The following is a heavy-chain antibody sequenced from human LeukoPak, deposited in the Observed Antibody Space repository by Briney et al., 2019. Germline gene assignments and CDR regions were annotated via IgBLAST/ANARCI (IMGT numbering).Heavy chain of an antibody. CDR2: IIPIFGTA. J-gene: IGHJ4*02. D-gene: IGHD3-22*01. V-gene: IGHV1-69*05. CDR3: ARVSLRDYYYDSSGYYNPLTQ. Sequence: ASVKVSCKASGGTFGSYAISWVRQAPGQGLGWMGGIIPIFGTANYAQKFQGRVTITTDESTSTAYMELSSLRSEDTAVYYCARVSLRDYYYDSSGYYNPLTQWGQGTLVTVSS. CDR1: GGTFGSYA.